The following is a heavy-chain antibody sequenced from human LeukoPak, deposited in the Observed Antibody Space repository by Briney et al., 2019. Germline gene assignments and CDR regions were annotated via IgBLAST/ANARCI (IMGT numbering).Heavy chain of an antibody. Sequence: SETLSLTCTVSGGSISSSSYYCGGIRQPPGKGLEWIGSIYYSVSTYYNPSLKSRVTISVDTSKNQFSLKLSSVTAADTAVYYCARDFAYSSSYWGQGTLVTVSS. V-gene: IGHV4-39*07. D-gene: IGHD6-6*01. J-gene: IGHJ4*02. CDR1: GGSISSSSYY. CDR2: IYYSVST. CDR3: ARDFAYSSSY.